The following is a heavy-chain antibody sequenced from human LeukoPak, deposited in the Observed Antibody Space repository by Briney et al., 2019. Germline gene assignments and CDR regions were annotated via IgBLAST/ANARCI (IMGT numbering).Heavy chain of an antibody. CDR3: PRERDYSRDAFDI. J-gene: IGHJ3*02. D-gene: IGHD4-11*01. V-gene: IGHV3-48*03. Sequence: GGSLRLSCAASEFTFSSYEMNWVRQAPGKGLEWVSYISSSGNTRYADPVKGRFTISRDNAKNSLYLQMNSLRAEDTAVYYCPRERDYSRDAFDIWGQGTMVTVSS. CDR1: EFTFSSYE. CDR2: ISSSGNTR.